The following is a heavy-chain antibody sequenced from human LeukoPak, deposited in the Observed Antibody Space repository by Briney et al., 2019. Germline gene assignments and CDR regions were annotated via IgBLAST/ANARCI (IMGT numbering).Heavy chain of an antibody. CDR3: ARARAYIYDSSSYYSDALDI. CDR1: GGSIRSYY. D-gene: IGHD3-22*01. V-gene: IGHV4-4*07. Sequence: PSETLSLTCTVSGGSIRSYYWSWIRQPAGKGLEWIGRIYASGSTNYNPSLKSRVTMSADTSKNQFSLKLTSVTAADTAVYYCARARAYIYDSSSYYSDALDIWGQGTMVTVSS. CDR2: IYASGST. J-gene: IGHJ3*02.